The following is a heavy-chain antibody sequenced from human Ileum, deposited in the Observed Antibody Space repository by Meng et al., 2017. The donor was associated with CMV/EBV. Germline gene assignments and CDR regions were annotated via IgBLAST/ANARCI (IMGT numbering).Heavy chain of an antibody. CDR3: ARKGWNYREAFDM. J-gene: IGHJ3*02. D-gene: IGHD3-16*02. CDR2: ISTQSLTT. Sequence: GGPLRLSCVASGFTLSSYDMHWVRQAPGKGLEWISHISTQSLTTVYADSVKGRFNISRDNAKNSLYLQMNSLRAEDTAVYYCARKGWNYREAFDMWGQGTRVTVSS. CDR1: GFTLSSYD. V-gene: IGHV3-48*04.